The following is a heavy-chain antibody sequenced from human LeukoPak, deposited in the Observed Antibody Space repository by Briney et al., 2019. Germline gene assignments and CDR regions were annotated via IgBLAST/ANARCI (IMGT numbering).Heavy chain of an antibody. D-gene: IGHD6-19*01. V-gene: IGHV1-18*01. Sequence: ASVKVSCKASGYTFTSYSISWVRQAPGQGLEWMGWISAYNGNTNYAQKLQGRVTMTTDTSTSAAYMELRSLRSDDTAVYYCARVAVGNRKFDYWGQGTLVTVSS. CDR1: GYTFTSYS. CDR2: ISAYNGNT. J-gene: IGHJ4*02. CDR3: ARVAVGNRKFDY.